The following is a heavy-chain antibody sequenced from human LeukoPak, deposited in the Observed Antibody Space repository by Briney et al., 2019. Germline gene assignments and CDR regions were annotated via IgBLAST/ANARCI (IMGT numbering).Heavy chain of an antibody. J-gene: IGHJ4*02. D-gene: IGHD2-2*01. V-gene: IGHV3-30*02. Sequence: QPGRSLRLSCAASGFTFSTYAMHWVRQAPGKGLEWVAFIRYDGSNKYYADSVKGRFTISRDNSKNTLYLQMNSLRAEDTAVYYCAKDPGVVVPAATFDYWGQGTLVTVSS. CDR3: AKDPGVVVPAATFDY. CDR1: GFTFSTYA. CDR2: IRYDGSNK.